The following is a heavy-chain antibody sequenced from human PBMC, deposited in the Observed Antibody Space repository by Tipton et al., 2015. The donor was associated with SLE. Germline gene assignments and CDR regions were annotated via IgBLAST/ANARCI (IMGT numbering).Heavy chain of an antibody. D-gene: IGHD3-22*01. CDR2: INHSGST. Sequence: LRLSCAVYGGSFSGYYWSWIRQPPGKGLEWIGEINHSGSTNYNPSLKSRVTISVYTSKNQFYLKLSSVTAADTAVYYCATSLNYYDSSGPEAWGQGTIVTVSS. J-gene: IGHJ3*01. V-gene: IGHV4-34*01. CDR3: ATSLNYYDSSGPEA. CDR1: GGSFSGYY.